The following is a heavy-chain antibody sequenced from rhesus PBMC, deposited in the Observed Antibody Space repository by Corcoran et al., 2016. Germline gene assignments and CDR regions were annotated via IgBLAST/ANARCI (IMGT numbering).Heavy chain of an antibody. D-gene: IGHD3-28*01. CDR3: VRGRVVNDRGADY. CDR1: GGFISSNS. J-gene: IGHJ4*01. Sequence: QVQLQESGLGLVKPSETLSLTCGVSGGFISSNSWSWIRQAPGKGVEWIGRIFGDGGSTSYNPSLTSRVTISTDTSKNQFSLKLNSVTAADTAVYYCVRGRVVNDRGADYWGQGVLVTVSS. V-gene: IGHV4-147*01. CDR2: IFGDGGST.